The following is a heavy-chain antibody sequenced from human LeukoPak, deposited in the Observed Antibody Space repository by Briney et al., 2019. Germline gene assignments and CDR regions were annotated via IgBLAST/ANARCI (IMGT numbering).Heavy chain of an antibody. D-gene: IGHD3-16*01. CDR2: INPHSGGT. J-gene: IGHJ1*01. CDR1: GYTFTGYY. CDR3: ARGVRSEYFQY. V-gene: IGHV1-2*02. Sequence: ASVKVSCKASGYTFTGYYMHWVRQAPGQGLEWMGWINPHSGGTNYAQKFQGRVTMTRDTSISTAYMELSRLRSDDTAVYYCARGVRSEYFQYWGQGTLVTVSS.